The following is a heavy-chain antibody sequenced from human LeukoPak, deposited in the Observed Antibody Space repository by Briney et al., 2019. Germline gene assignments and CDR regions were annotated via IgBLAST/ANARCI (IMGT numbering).Heavy chain of an antibody. CDR1: GFTFSSYG. D-gene: IGHD3-9*01. V-gene: IGHV3-30*18. CDR3: AKDSSRYFDWLLFPN. Sequence: GGSLRLSCAASGFTFSSYGMHWVRQAPGKGLEWVAVISYDGSNKYYADSVKGRFTISRDNSKNTLYLQMNSLRAEDTAVYYYAKDSSRYFDWLLFPNWGQGTLVTVSS. CDR2: ISYDGSNK. J-gene: IGHJ4*02.